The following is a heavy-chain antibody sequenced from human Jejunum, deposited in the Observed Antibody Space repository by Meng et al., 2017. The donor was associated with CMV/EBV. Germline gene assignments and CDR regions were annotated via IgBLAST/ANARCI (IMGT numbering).Heavy chain of an antibody. CDR3: AREKSSCTSSTCYGVDS. V-gene: IGHV4-4*07. Sequence: QVQVQESGPGLVKPSGTLSLTCTVSDGSISSYYWSWIRQSAGKGLEWIGRIHTSGTTNYNPSLKSRVTLSLDTSKDQFSLKLTSVTAADTAVYYCAREKSSCTSSTCYGVDSWGQGTLVTVSS. CDR1: DGSISSYY. CDR2: IHTSGTT. J-gene: IGHJ4*02. D-gene: IGHD2-2*01.